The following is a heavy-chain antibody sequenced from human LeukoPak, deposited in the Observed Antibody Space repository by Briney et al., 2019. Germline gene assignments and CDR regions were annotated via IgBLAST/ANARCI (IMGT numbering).Heavy chain of an antibody. V-gene: IGHV3-21*01. CDR1: GFTFSYYT. D-gene: IGHD1-26*01. J-gene: IGHJ3*02. Sequence: MSGGSLRLSCAASGFTFSYYTMNWVRQAPGKGLEWVSSFSSSSSYIYYADSVKGRFTISRDNAKNSLYLQMNSLRAEDTAVYYCAREWERRLGASDAFDIWGQGTRVTVSS. CDR3: AREWERRLGASDAFDI. CDR2: FSSSSSYI.